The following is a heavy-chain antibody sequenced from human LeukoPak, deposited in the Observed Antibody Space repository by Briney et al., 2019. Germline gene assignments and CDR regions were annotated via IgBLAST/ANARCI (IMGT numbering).Heavy chain of an antibody. D-gene: IGHD3-10*01. CDR2: ISDSGGST. CDR3: AKEPTPGGAFYFDY. J-gene: IGHJ4*02. CDR1: GFTFSSYA. V-gene: IGHV3-23*01. Sequence: GGSLRLSCAASGFTFSSYAMSWVRQAPGKGLEWVSTISDSGGSTYFADSVKGRFTISRVNSKNTLYLQMNSLRAEDTALYYCAKEPTPGGAFYFDYWGQGTLVTVSS.